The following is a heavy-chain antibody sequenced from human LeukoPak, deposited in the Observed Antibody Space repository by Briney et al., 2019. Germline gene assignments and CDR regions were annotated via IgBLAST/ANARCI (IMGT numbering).Heavy chain of an antibody. CDR1: GGSISSYS. CDR2: IYYSGST. Sequence: SGTLCLTCTVSGGSISSYSWSRIRQPPGKGLEWIGYIYYSGSTNYNPSLKSRVTISVDTSKNQFSLKLSSVTAADTAVYYCARDTRGYSGYDYYYYYGMDVWGQGTTVTVSS. D-gene: IGHD5-12*01. J-gene: IGHJ6*02. CDR3: ARDTRGYSGYDYYYYYGMDV. V-gene: IGHV4-59*01.